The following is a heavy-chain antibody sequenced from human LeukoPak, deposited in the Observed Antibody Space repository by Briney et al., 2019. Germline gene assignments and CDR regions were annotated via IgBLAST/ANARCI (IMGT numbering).Heavy chain of an antibody. D-gene: IGHD3-9*01. V-gene: IGHV1-46*01. J-gene: IGHJ6*02. CDR3: ARAYYDILTGYSAEGGYYYYYGMDV. CDR1: GYTLTELS. CDR2: INPSGGST. Sequence: ASVKVSCKVSGYTLTELSMHWVRQAPGKGLEWMGIINPSGGSTSYAQKFQGRVTMTRDTSTSTVYMELSSLRSEDTAVYYCARAYYDILTGYSAEGGYYYYYGMDVWGQGTTVTVSS.